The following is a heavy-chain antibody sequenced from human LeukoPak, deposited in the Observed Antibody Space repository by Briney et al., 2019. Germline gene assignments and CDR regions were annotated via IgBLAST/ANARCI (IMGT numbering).Heavy chain of an antibody. CDR1: GDTFTGYY. CDR2: INPNSGGT. J-gene: IGHJ4*02. Sequence: GASVKVSCKASGDTFTGYYMHWVRQAPGQGLEWMAWINPNSGGTNYAQKFQGRVTMTRDTSISTAYMELSRLTSDDTAVYYCARAPLGLPFDYWGQGSLVTVSS. V-gene: IGHV1-2*02. CDR3: ARAPLGLPFDY.